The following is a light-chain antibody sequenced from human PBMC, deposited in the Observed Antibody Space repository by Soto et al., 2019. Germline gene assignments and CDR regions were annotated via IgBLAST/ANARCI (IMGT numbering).Light chain of an antibody. V-gene: IGKV3-15*01. CDR3: QQYNNWPMT. CDR1: QSVSSN. J-gene: IGKJ1*01. CDR2: GAS. Sequence: EIVMTQSPATLSVSPGERATLSCRASQSVSSNLAWYQQKPGQAPRLLIYGASTRATGIPARFSGSGSGTAFTLPLSSLQSEDFVVYYCQQYNNWPMTFGQGTKVELK.